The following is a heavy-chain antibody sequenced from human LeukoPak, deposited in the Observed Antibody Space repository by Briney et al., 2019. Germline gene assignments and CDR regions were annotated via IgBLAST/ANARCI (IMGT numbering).Heavy chain of an antibody. J-gene: IGHJ4*02. D-gene: IGHD3-22*01. CDR1: GGSFSDYH. V-gene: IGHV4-39*01. CDR3: ARINSSASSHQEIDY. Sequence: SETLSLTCAVYGGSFSDYHWVWIRQPPGKGLEWIGSIYYSGSTYYNPALKSRLTISIDTSKNQFSLKLSSVTAADTTVYYCARINSSASSHQEIDYWGQGTLVTVSS. CDR2: IYYSGST.